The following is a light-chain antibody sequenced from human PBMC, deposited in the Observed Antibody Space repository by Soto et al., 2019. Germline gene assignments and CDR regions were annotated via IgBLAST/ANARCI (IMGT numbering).Light chain of an antibody. V-gene: IGKV3-11*01. CDR3: QQRSNWPLT. CDR2: DAS. CDR1: QSVSSY. J-gene: IGKJ3*01. Sequence: EIVLTQSPATLSLSPGERATLSCRASQSVSSYLAWYQQKPGQAPRLLIYDASNRATGSPARFSGSWSGTDFTITISSLEPEDFAVYYCQQRSNWPLTFGPGTKVDIK.